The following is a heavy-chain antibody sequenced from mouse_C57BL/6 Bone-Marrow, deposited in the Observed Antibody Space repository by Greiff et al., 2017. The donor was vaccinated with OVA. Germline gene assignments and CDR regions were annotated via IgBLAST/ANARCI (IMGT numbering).Heavy chain of an antibody. CDR2: INYDGSST. CDR1: GFTFSDYY. Sequence: EVKVVESEGGLVQPGSSMKLSCTASGFTFSDYYMAWVRQVPEKGLEWVANINYDGSSTYYLDSLKSRFIISRDNAKNILYLQMSSLKSEDTATYYCARENSNYGYFDVWGTGTTVTVSS. V-gene: IGHV5-16*01. J-gene: IGHJ1*03. D-gene: IGHD2-5*01. CDR3: ARENSNYGYFDV.